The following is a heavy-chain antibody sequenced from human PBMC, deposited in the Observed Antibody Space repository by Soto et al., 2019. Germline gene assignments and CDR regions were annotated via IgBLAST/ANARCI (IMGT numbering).Heavy chain of an antibody. V-gene: IGHV4-39*01. CDR3: ASQQLVHYYYGMDV. D-gene: IGHD6-13*01. Sequence: SETLSLTCSVSGGSISSGSYSWGWIRQPPGKGLEWIGSIYYSGSTYYNPSLKSRVTISVDTSKNQFSLKLSSVTAADTAVYYCASQQLVHYYYGMDVWGQGTTVTVSS. CDR2: IYYSGST. J-gene: IGHJ6*02. CDR1: GGSISSGSYS.